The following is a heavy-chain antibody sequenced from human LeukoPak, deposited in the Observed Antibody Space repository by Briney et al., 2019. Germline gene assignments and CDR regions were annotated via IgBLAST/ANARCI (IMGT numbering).Heavy chain of an antibody. CDR3: AKGTYSSSPRDY. Sequence: KPGGSLRLSCAASGFTFSDYNMNWVRQAPGKGLEWVSVISSSSKYIYYADSVKGRFTISRDNAKNSLYLQMSSLRAEDTAVYYCAKGTYSSSPRDYWGQGTLVTVSS. D-gene: IGHD6-6*01. J-gene: IGHJ4*02. CDR2: ISSSSKYI. V-gene: IGHV3-21*04. CDR1: GFTFSDYN.